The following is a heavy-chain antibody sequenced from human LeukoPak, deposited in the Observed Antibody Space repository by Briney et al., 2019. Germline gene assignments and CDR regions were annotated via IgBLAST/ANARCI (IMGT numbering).Heavy chain of an antibody. V-gene: IGHV3-7*01. CDR2: IKQDGSEK. J-gene: IGHJ4*02. CDR3: ARARITMVRRQVPWFDY. D-gene: IGHD3-10*01. Sequence: QPGGSLRLSCAASGFSVNNNYMNWVRQAPGKGLEWVANIKQDGSEKYYVDSVKGRFTISRDNAKNSLYLQMNSLRAEDTAVYYCARARITMVRRQVPWFDYWGQGTLVTVSS. CDR1: GFSVNNNY.